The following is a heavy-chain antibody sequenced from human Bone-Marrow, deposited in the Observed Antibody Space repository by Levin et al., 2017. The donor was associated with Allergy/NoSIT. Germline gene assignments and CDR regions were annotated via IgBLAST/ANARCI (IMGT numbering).Heavy chain of an antibody. J-gene: IGHJ6*02. D-gene: IGHD2-2*01. Sequence: QEQGKGLEWVGRIKSKAEGGTTDYAAPVEGRFIISRDDSKNTLYLQMNSLKTEDTAVYYCTTDSYCSSTSCYYPVRYGLDVWGQGTTVTVSS. V-gene: IGHV3-15*01. CDR3: TTDSYCSSTSCYYPVRYGLDV. CDR2: IKSKAEGGTT.